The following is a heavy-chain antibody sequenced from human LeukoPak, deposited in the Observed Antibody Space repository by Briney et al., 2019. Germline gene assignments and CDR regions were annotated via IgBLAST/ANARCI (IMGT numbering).Heavy chain of an antibody. Sequence: GRSLRLSCAASGFTFCSYAMHWVRQAPGKGLEWVAVISYDGSNKYYADSVKGRFTISRDNSKNTLYLQMNSLRAEDTAVYYCARGTRYSGSYLYYFDYWGQGTLVTVSS. V-gene: IGHV3-30-3*01. CDR3: ARGTRYSGSYLYYFDY. J-gene: IGHJ4*02. CDR1: GFTFCSYA. D-gene: IGHD1-26*01. CDR2: ISYDGSNK.